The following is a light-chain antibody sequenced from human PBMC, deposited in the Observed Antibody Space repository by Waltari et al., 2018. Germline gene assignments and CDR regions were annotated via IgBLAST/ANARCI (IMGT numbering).Light chain of an antibody. V-gene: IGKV1-5*03. J-gene: IGKJ1*01. CDR3: QQYNNYWT. CDR1: QNIGRW. CDR2: QAS. Sequence: DIQMTQSPSTLSASVGDRVTITCRASQNIGRWLAWYQQKPGKAPKLLIYQASSLESGVPSRFSGNGAGTVFTFTISSLQTDDFATYYCQQYNNYWTFGQGTKVEIK.